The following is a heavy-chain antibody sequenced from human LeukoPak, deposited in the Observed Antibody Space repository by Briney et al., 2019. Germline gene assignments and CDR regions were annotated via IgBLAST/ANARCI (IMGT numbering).Heavy chain of an antibody. CDR2: IIPIFGTA. V-gene: IGHV1-69*13. CDR1: GGTFSSYA. D-gene: IGHD6-6*01. CDR3: AREHSSSSGPYDP. J-gene: IGHJ5*02. Sequence: SVKVSCKASGGTFSSYAISWVRQAPGQGLEWMGGIIPIFGTANYAQKFQGRVTITADESTSTAYMELSSLRSEDTAVYYCAREHSSSSGPYDPWGQGTLVTVSS.